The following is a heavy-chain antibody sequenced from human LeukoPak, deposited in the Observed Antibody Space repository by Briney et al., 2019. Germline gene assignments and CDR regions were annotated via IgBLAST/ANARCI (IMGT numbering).Heavy chain of an antibody. D-gene: IGHD3-10*01. V-gene: IGHV3-7*05. CDR1: GFTFSTYW. CDR3: ARDAGSGSLFDY. CDR2: IKKDGSEK. Sequence: GGSLRLSCAASGFTFSTYWMSWVRQAPGKGVGWVDNIKKDGSEKYYVDSVKGRFTISRDNAKTSLYLQMNSLRAEDTAMYYCARDAGSGSLFDYWGQGTLVTVSS. J-gene: IGHJ4*02.